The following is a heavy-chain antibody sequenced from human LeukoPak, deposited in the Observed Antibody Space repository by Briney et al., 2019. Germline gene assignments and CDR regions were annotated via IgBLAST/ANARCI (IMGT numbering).Heavy chain of an antibody. CDR3: ARVSWLVLTSYFDY. CDR1: GFTVSSNY. J-gene: IGHJ4*02. D-gene: IGHD6-19*01. V-gene: IGHV3-66*01. Sequence: GGSLRLSCAASGFTVSSNYMSWVRQAPGKGLEWGSVIYSGGSTYYTDSVKGRFTISRDNSKNTLYFQMDSLRAEDTAVYYCARVSWLVLTSYFDYWGQGTLVTVSS. CDR2: IYSGGST.